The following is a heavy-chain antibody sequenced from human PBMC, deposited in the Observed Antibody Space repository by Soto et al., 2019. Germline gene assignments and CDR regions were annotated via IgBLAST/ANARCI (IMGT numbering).Heavy chain of an antibody. CDR3: AKGGIAVLPIKN. Sequence: GWSLRLSCAASGFTFSSYAMSLVRQAPGKGLEWVSAISGSGGSTYYADSVKGRFTISRDNSKNTLYLQMNSLRAEDTAVYHCAKGGIAVLPIKNWGKGTLVTVSS. J-gene: IGHJ4*02. D-gene: IGHD6-19*01. V-gene: IGHV3-23*01. CDR2: ISGSGGST. CDR1: GFTFSSYA.